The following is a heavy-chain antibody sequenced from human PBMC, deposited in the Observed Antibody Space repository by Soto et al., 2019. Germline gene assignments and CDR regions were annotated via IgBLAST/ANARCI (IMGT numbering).Heavy chain of an antibody. D-gene: IGHD3-3*01. V-gene: IGHV3-23*01. CDR1: GFTFSSYA. Sequence: GGSLRLSCAASGFTFSSYAMSWVRQAPGKGLEWVSAISGSGGSTYYADSMKGRFTISRDNSKNTLYLQKNNLRAEDTVVYYCAKARAQYYDFWSGYPVDYWDQGT. CDR2: ISGSGGST. J-gene: IGHJ4*02. CDR3: AKARAQYYDFWSGYPVDY.